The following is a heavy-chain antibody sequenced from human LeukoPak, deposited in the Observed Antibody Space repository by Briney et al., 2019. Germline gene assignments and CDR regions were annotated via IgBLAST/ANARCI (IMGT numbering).Heavy chain of an antibody. D-gene: IGHD2-15*01. Sequence: SETLSLTCTVSGGSIRSHYWRWIQQPPRKGLEWIGYIYHSGSTNYNPPLKSRVAISVDTSKIQFSLKLSSVTAADTAVYYCASTPPPADYYYYYMDVWGKGTTVTVSS. CDR1: GGSIRSHY. J-gene: IGHJ6*03. V-gene: IGHV4-59*11. CDR3: ASTPPPADYYYYYMDV. CDR2: IYHSGST.